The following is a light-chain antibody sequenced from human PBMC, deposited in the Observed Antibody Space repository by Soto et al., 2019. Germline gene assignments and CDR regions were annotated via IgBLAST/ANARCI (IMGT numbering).Light chain of an antibody. CDR3: QQAISFPRT. V-gene: IGKV1-12*01. CDR1: QDIGSW. Sequence: DIQLTQSPSSVSASIGDRVTITCRARQDIGSWLAWYQQKPGRAPKLLIYTASTLQTGVPSRFRGSGSGIDFTLTSSNLQPDEFATYYCQQAISFPRTFGQGTRLRMK. J-gene: IGKJ2*01. CDR2: TAS.